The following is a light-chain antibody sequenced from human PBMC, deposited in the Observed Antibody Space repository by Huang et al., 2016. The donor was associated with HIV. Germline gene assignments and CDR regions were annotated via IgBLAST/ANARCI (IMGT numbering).Light chain of an antibody. CDR1: QSISSY. V-gene: IGKV1-39*01. CDR3: QQSWTTPPT. J-gene: IGKJ1*01. Sequence: DIQMTQSPSSLSASVGDRVTISCRASQSISSYLNWYQQKPGKAPKLLIYAASALQTGVPSRVSGTGSGTDCTLTISSLQPEDFATYQQSWTTPPTFGQGTKVEIK. CDR2: AAS.